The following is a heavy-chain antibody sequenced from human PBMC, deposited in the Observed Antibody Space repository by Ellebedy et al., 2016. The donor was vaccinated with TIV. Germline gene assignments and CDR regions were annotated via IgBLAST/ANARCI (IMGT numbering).Heavy chain of an antibody. CDR3: ARRSTDFAFNS. CDR2: ISANGWTT. Sequence: PGGSLRLSCAASGFTFSTYPMNWVRQAPGQGLEWVSIISANGWTTYYADSVNGRFTISRDNSKNTLFLQMSSLRAEDTAVYFCARRSTDFAFNSWGQGTLVTVSS. J-gene: IGHJ4*02. CDR1: GFTFSTYP. D-gene: IGHD3/OR15-3a*01. V-gene: IGHV3-23*01.